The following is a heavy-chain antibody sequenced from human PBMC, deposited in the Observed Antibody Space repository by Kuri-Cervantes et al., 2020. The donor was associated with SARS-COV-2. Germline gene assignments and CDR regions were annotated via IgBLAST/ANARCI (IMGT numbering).Heavy chain of an antibody. D-gene: IGHD3-3*01. Sequence: GESLKISCAASGFTFSYYGMHWVRQAPGKGLEWVAFLRYDGGEKHYADSVKGRFTISRDSSKNTPDLEMNSLRVEDTAVYYCAKDPIYRGTYDLGKLDSWGRGTLVTVSS. CDR1: GFTFSYYG. CDR2: LRYDGGEK. V-gene: IGHV3-30*02. CDR3: AKDPIYRGTYDLGKLDS. J-gene: IGHJ4*02.